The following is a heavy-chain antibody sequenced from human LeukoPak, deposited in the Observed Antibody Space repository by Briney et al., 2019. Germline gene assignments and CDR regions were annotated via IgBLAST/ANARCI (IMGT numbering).Heavy chain of an antibody. CDR2: ISYDGSNK. V-gene: IGHV3-30*19. CDR1: GFTFSSHA. J-gene: IGHJ3*02. D-gene: IGHD3-22*01. Sequence: GGSLRLSCAASGFTFSSHAMHWVRQAPGKGLEWVAVISYDGSNKYYADSVKGRFTISRDNSKHTLYLQMNSLRAEDTAVYYCARDLYDSSESAFDSWGQETMVTVCS. CDR3: ARDLYDSSESAFDS.